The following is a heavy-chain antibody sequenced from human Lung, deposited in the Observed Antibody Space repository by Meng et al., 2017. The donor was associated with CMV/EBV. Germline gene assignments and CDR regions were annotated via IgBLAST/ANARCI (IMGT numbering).Heavy chain of an antibody. V-gene: IGHV1-18*01. J-gene: IGHJ3*02. Sequence: SVKVSCXASGYTFSRYGISYVRQAPGQGLQWLGWVGGCDGDTNYAPEFRGRATTTTDTSTNTVYMELRSLTSDDTAVYYCARDWECLDRSDVFDIWGQGTMVTVSS. CDR3: ARDWECLDRSDVFDI. D-gene: IGHD3-9*01. CDR1: GYTFSRYG. CDR2: VGGCDGDT.